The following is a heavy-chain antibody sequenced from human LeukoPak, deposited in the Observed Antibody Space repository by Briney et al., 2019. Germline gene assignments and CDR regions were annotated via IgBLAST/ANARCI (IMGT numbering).Heavy chain of an antibody. CDR3: ARVSLYSGYESDY. D-gene: IGHD5-12*01. CDR2: MNPNSGNT. V-gene: IGHV1-8*01. Sequence: ASVKVSYKASGYTFTNYDINWVRQATGQGLEWMGYMNPNSGNTGYAQKFQGRITMTRSTSISTAYMELSSLRSEDTAIYYCARVSLYSGYESDYWGQGTLVTVSS. CDR1: GYTFTNYD. J-gene: IGHJ4*02.